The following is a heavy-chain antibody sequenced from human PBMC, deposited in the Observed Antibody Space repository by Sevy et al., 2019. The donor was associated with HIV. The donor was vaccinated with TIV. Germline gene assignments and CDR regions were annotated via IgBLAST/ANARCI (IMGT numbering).Heavy chain of an antibody. D-gene: IGHD2-2*02. CDR2: ISYDGSNK. Sequence: GGSLRLSCAASGFTFSSYAMHWVRQAPGKGLEWVAVISYDGSNKYYADSVKGRFTISRDNSKNTLYLQMNSMRAEDTAVYYYASVGYCSNTTCYSWFDHWGQGTLVTVSS. V-gene: IGHV3-30-3*01. CDR3: ASVGYCSNTTCYSWFDH. J-gene: IGHJ5*02. CDR1: GFTFSSYA.